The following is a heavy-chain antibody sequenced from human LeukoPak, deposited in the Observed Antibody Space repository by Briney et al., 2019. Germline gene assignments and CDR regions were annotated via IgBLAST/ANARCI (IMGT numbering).Heavy chain of an antibody. CDR2: ISGSSSYI. D-gene: IGHD2-15*01. J-gene: IGHJ6*04. CDR1: GFTFSSYS. Sequence: GGSLRLSCAASGFTFSSYSINWVRQAPGKGLEWVSSISGSSSYIYYADSVKGRFTISRDNAKNSLYLQMNSLRAEDTAVCYCARLEGYCSGGSCYYYYGMDVWGKGTTVTVSS. V-gene: IGHV3-21*01. CDR3: ARLEGYCSGGSCYYYYGMDV.